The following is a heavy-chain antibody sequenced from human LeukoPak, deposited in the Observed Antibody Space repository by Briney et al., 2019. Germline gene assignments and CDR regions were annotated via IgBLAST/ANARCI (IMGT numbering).Heavy chain of an antibody. J-gene: IGHJ4*02. CDR3: ARGLSGSYTYYFDY. Sequence: GGSLRLSCAASGFTFSSYEMNWVRQAPGKGLEWVSYISSSGNTIYYADSVKGRFTISRDNAKNSLYLQMNSLRAEDTAVYYCARGLSGSYTYYFDYWGQGTLVTVSS. D-gene: IGHD1-26*01. CDR1: GFTFSSYE. CDR2: ISSSGNTI. V-gene: IGHV3-48*03.